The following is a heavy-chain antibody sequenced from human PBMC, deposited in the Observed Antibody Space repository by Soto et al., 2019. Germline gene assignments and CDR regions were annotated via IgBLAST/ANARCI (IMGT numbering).Heavy chain of an antibody. Sequence: ASVKVSCKASGYTFTSYGISWVRQAPGQGLEWMGWISAYNGNTNYAQKLQGRVTMTTDTSTSTAYMELRSLRSDDTAVYYCAREKYGTDIVATTNYYYGMDVWGQGTTVTVSS. CDR3: AREKYGTDIVATTNYYYGMDV. V-gene: IGHV1-18*01. D-gene: IGHD5-12*01. CDR1: GYTFTSYG. J-gene: IGHJ6*02. CDR2: ISAYNGNT.